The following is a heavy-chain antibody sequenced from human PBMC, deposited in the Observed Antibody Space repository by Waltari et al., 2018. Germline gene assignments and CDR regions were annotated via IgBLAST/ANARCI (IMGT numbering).Heavy chain of an antibody. CDR2: INPRGGST. CDR1: EYTFTSSY. V-gene: IGHV1-46*04. J-gene: IGHJ6*02. CDR3: ARDTGALWMDV. Sequence: QVQLVQSGAEVKKPGASVKISCKTSEYTFTSSYIHWVRQAPGQGLEWMGIINPRGGSTIYAQKLQGRVTMTRDTSTSTVYMELSSLRSEDTAVYYCARDTGALWMDVWGQGTTVTVSS. D-gene: IGHD2-21*01.